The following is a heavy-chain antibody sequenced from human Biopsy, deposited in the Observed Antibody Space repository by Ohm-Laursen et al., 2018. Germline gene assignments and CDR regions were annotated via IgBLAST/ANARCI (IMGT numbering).Heavy chain of an antibody. CDR2: TTNTGRTV. CDR1: GFTVSTTY. Sequence: GSLRLSCSASGFTVSTTYMSWVRQAPGKGLEWVSFTTNTGRTVYADSVKGRFTISRDNADNSLHLQMKSLRAEDTAVYYCARALGNGMDVWGQGTPVTVSS. V-gene: IGHV3-11*01. J-gene: IGHJ6*02. CDR3: ARALGNGMDV. D-gene: IGHD3-16*02.